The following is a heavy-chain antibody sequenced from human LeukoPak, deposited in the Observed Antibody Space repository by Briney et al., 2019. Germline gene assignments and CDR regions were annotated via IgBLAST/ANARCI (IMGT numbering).Heavy chain of an antibody. CDR1: GFTFSSYA. D-gene: IGHD5-12*01. CDR3: AATIVATTRSIDY. Sequence: SGGSLRLSCAASGFTFSSYAMSWVRQAPGKGLEWVSAISGSGGSTYYADSEKGRFTISRDNSKNTLYLQMNSLRAEDTAVYYCAATIVATTRSIDYWGQGTLVTVSS. CDR2: ISGSGGST. V-gene: IGHV3-23*01. J-gene: IGHJ4*02.